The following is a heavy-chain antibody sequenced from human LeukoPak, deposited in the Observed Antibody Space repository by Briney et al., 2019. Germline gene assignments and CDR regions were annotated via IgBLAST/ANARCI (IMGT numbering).Heavy chain of an antibody. V-gene: IGHV4-59*01. J-gene: IGHJ4*02. Sequence: PSETLSLTCTVSGXSISGYYCTWIRPPPGKGLEWIGYISYSGSTNYNPSLQSRVTMSVDSSKNQFSLQLSTVTAADTATYYCASGTYGTLFFWGQGTLVPVSS. CDR3: ASGTYGTLFF. D-gene: IGHD1-14*01. CDR2: ISYSGST. CDR1: GXSISGYY.